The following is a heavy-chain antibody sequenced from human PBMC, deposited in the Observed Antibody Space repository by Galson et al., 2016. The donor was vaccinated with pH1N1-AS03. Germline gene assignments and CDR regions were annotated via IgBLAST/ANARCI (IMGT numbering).Heavy chain of an antibody. D-gene: IGHD3-10*01. J-gene: IGHJ4*02. CDR1: GFLVSNYA. CDR3: ASGVISPDY. V-gene: IGHV3-23*01. Sequence: SLRLSCAGSGFLVSNYAMSWVRQAPGKGPEWVSAISGGVHNTYYADSVRGRFTISRDSSKNTLYLQMNCLRAEDTAVYYCASGVISPDYWGQGTLVTVSS. CDR2: ISGGVHNT.